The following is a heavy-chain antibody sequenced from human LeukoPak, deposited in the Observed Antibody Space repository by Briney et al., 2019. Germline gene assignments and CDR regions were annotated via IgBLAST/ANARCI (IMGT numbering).Heavy chain of an antibody. D-gene: IGHD3-16*02. CDR3: ASTLRLGELSLDG. V-gene: IGHV3-33*01. Sequence: GSSERLSCTASRFTFSSYGMHWARHAPGKGLEGVAVIWYDGSNKYYAESVKGRFTISRDNSKNTLYLQMNSLRAEDTAVYYCASTLRLGELSLDGWGQGTLVTVSS. CDR1: RFTFSSYG. J-gene: IGHJ4*02. CDR2: IWYDGSNK.